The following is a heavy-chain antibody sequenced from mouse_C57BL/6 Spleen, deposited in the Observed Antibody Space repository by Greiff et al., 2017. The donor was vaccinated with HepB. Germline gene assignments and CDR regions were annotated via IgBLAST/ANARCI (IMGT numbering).Heavy chain of an antibody. CDR1: GYTFTSYW. Sequence: QVQLQQPGAELVRPGSSVKLSCKASGYTFTSYWMDWVKQRPGQGLEWIGNISPSDSETHYNQKFKDKATLTVDQSSSTAYMQLSSLTSEDSAVYYCARSITTVVAEGWYFDVWGTGTTVTVSS. V-gene: IGHV1-61*01. J-gene: IGHJ1*03. CDR3: ARSITTVVAEGWYFDV. CDR2: ISPSDSET. D-gene: IGHD1-1*01.